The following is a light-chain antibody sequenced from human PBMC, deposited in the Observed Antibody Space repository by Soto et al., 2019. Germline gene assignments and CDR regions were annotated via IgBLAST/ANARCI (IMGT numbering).Light chain of an antibody. CDR2: GAS. CDR3: QQYSRLWS. CDR1: ESISTW. V-gene: IGKV1-5*03. J-gene: IGKJ1*01. Sequence: DIQMPKSPSSLSASVGDRVTITCRASESISTWLAWYQQKPGKAPKLLIYGASSLESGVPPRFSGDGSGTEFTLTISSLQRDDFGIYYCQQYSRLWSFGQGTKVDIK.